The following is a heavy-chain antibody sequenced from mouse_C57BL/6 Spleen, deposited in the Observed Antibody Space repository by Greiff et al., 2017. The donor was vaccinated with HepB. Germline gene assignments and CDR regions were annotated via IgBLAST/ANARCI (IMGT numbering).Heavy chain of an antibody. J-gene: IGHJ3*01. CDR2: IHPNSGST. CDR3: AREDGYYAWFAY. CDR1: GYTFTSYW. V-gene: IGHV1-64*01. D-gene: IGHD2-3*01. Sequence: QVQLQQSGAELVKPGASVKLSCKASGYTFTSYWMHWVKQRPGQGLEWIGMIHPNSGSTNYNEKFKSKATLTVDKSSSTAYMQLSSLTSEDSAVYYCAREDGYYAWFAYWGQGTLVTVSA.